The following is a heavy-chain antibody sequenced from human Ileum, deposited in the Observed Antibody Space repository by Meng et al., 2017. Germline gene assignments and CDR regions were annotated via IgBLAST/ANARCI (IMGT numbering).Heavy chain of an antibody. CDR3: AREQKGDYDY. V-gene: IGHV3-64*02. CDR2: ISGDGRAT. CDR1: GFAFSAYH. Sequence: GESLKISCAASGFAFSAYHTHWVRQAPGKEPESVSAISGDGRATWYADSVRCRFTISRDNSKNTLYLQMGSLRTEDTAVYYCAREQKGDYDYWGPGTVVTVSS. J-gene: IGHJ4*01. D-gene: IGHD2-21*01.